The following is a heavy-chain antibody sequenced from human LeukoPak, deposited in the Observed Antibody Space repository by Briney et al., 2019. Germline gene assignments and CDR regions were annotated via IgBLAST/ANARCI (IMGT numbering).Heavy chain of an antibody. Sequence: SETLSLTCTVSGCTISGYYWSWIRQPAGKGLEWIGRVYTSGSTNYNPSLKSRVTMSIDTSKNQFSLNLSSVTAADTAVYYCAKSPSGRGGYNWFDPWGQGTLVTVSS. CDR1: GCTISGYY. V-gene: IGHV4-4*07. J-gene: IGHJ5*02. CDR2: VYTSGST. D-gene: IGHD3-16*01. CDR3: AKSPSGRGGYNWFDP.